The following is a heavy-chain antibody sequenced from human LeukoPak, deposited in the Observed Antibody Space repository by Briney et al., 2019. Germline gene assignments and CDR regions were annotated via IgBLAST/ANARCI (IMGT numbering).Heavy chain of an antibody. V-gene: IGHV4-39*07. CDR2: VYFSGTT. D-gene: IGHD6-13*01. CDR1: GGSISSSDYY. J-gene: IGHJ4*02. CDR3: ARLPVAAAGPGVFDY. Sequence: SETLSLTCTVSGGSISSSDYYWGWIRQSPGKGLGWIGSVYFSGTTYYNPSLKSRVTISVDTSKNQFSLKLSSVTAADTAVYYCARLPVAAAGPGVFDYWGQGTLVTVSS.